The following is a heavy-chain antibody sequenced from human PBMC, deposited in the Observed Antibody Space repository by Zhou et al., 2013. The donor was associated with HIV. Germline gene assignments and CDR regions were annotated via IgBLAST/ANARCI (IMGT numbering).Heavy chain of an antibody. CDR1: GGTFSSYA. J-gene: IGHJ6*02. D-gene: IGHD4-17*01. V-gene: IGHV1-69*12. CDR3: AREVYGDYGSYYYYGMDV. CDR2: IIPIFGTA. Sequence: QVQLVQSGAEVKKPGSSVKVSCKASGGTFSSYAISWVRQAPGQGLEWMGGIIPIFGTANYAQKFQGRVTITADESTSTAYMELSSLRSEDTAVYYCAREVYGDYGSYYYYGMDVWGQGTTVTVSS.